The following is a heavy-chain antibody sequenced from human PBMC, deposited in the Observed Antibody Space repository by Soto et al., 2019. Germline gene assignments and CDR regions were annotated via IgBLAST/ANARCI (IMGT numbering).Heavy chain of an antibody. J-gene: IGHJ4*02. V-gene: IGHV1-46*01. CDR3: ARGGDDYSNYPRSLDY. Sequence: ASVKVSCKASGYTLTSYYMHWVRQAPGQGLEWMGIINPSGGSTSYAQKFQGRVTMTRDTSTSTVYMELGSLRSEDTAVYYCARGGDDYSNYPRSLDYWGQGALVTVSS. CDR1: GYTLTSYY. D-gene: IGHD4-4*01. CDR2: INPSGGST.